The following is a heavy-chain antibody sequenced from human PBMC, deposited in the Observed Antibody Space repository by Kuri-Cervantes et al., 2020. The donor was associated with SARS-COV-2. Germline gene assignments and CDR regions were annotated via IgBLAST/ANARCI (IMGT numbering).Heavy chain of an antibody. CDR3: ARGRPHRLLWFGDLCDY. J-gene: IGHJ4*02. CDR2: ISWNSGSI. CDR1: GFTFDDYA. Sequence: SLKISCAASGFTFDDYAMHWVRQAPGKGLEWVSGISWNSGSIGYADSVKGRFTISRDNAKNSLYLQMNSLRAEDTAVYYCARGRPHRLLWFGDLCDYWGQGTLVTVSS. V-gene: IGHV3-9*01. D-gene: IGHD3-10*01.